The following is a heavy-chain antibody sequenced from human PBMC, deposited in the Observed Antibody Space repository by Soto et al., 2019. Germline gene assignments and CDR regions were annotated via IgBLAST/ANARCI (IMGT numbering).Heavy chain of an antibody. CDR1: GFTFSSYG. D-gene: IGHD1-7*01. CDR3: ARDKLLSELTV. Sequence: GGSLRLSCAASGFTFSSYGMHWVRQAPGKGLEWVAVIWYDGSNKYYADSVKGRFTISRDNSKNTLYLQMNSLRAEDTAVYYCARDKLLSELTVWGQGTLVTVSS. J-gene: IGHJ4*02. V-gene: IGHV3-33*01. CDR2: IWYDGSNK.